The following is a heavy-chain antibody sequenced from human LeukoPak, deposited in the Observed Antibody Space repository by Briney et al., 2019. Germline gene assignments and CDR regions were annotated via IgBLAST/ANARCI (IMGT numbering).Heavy chain of an antibody. D-gene: IGHD1-7*01. V-gene: IGHV3-30*03. J-gene: IGHJ5*02. Sequence: AGGSLRLSCAASGFTFSSYWMHWVRQAPGKGLEWLAVVSSDGSIDYYADSVRGRFTVSRDNSKNTMFLQFNTLRPEDTAVYYCAREAMGTTFSAWFDPWGQGTLVTVSS. CDR2: VSSDGSID. CDR1: GFTFSSYW. CDR3: AREAMGTTFSAWFDP.